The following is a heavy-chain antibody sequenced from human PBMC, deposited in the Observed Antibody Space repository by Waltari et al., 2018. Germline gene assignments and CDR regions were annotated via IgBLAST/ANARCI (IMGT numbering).Heavy chain of an antibody. J-gene: IGHJ6*02. CDR3: VSSYTASPMXV. V-gene: IGHV3-72*01. CDR1: AFTFRDHY. CDR2: XRNKENXYST. D-gene: IGHD2-2*02. Sequence: VRLXASGGDXVQPGGSLRXSCAGPAFTFRDHYLDWVRPAPGKGLEXLCFXRNKENXYSTVYAASVKGRFTISRDDSKNLAYLXMNSLGIDXTXIYXCVSSYTASPMXVWVQGXTVTVSX.